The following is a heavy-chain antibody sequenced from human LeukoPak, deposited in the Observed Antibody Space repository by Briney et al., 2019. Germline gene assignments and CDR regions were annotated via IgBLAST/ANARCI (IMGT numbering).Heavy chain of an antibody. Sequence: PSETLSLTCTVSGYSISSGYYWGWIRQPPGKGLEWIGSIYHSGSTYYNPSLKSRVTISVDRSKNQFSLKLSSVTAADTAVYYCARDRSGSGSSNWFDPWGQGTLVTVSS. CDR3: ARDRSGSGSSNWFDP. J-gene: IGHJ5*02. CDR2: IYHSGST. V-gene: IGHV4-38-2*02. CDR1: GYSISSGYY. D-gene: IGHD3-10*01.